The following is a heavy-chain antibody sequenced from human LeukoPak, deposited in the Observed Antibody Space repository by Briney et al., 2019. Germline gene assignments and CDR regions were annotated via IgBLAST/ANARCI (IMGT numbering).Heavy chain of an antibody. Sequence: GGSLRLSCAASGFTFSIYAMTWVRQAPGKGLEWVSVISGGGGTTYYGDSVKGRFTISRDNSKNTLFLQMSSLRVEDTATYYCVKGATVTTRPNFDYWGQGTVVTVSS. V-gene: IGHV3-23*01. CDR2: ISGGGGTT. CDR1: GFTFSIYA. J-gene: IGHJ4*02. D-gene: IGHD4-17*01. CDR3: VKGATVTTRPNFDY.